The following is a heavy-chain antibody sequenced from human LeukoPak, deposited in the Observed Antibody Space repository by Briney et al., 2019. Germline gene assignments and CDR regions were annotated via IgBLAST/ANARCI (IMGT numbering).Heavy chain of an antibody. V-gene: IGHV1-8*01. Sequence: ASVKVSCKASGYTFTSYDINWVRQATGQGLEWMGWMNPNSGNTGYAQKFQGRVTMTRNTSISTAYMELNSLRPEDTAVYYCARVNCGGDCYPYYYYGMDVWGQGTTVTVSS. J-gene: IGHJ6*02. CDR1: GYTFTSYD. CDR2: MNPNSGNT. CDR3: ARVNCGGDCYPYYYYGMDV. D-gene: IGHD2-21*02.